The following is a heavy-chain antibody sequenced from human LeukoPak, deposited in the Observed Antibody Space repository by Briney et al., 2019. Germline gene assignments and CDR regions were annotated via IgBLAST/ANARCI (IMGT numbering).Heavy chain of an antibody. V-gene: IGHV3-23*01. D-gene: IGHD5-18*01. J-gene: IGHJ4*02. CDR3: AKDDRGYTYGFRDY. Sequence: GGSLRLSCAASGFTFSTYAMTWVRQAPGKGLEWVSTISGAGATTYYADSVKGRFTISRDNSKNTLYLQMNSLRAEDTAVYYCAKDDRGYTYGFRDYWGQGALVTVSS. CDR1: GFTFSTYA. CDR2: ISGAGATT.